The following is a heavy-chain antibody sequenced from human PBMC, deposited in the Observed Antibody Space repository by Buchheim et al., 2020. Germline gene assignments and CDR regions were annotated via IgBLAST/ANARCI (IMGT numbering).Heavy chain of an antibody. D-gene: IGHD6-19*01. Sequence: QVQLQESGPGLVKPSETLSLTCTVSGGSISSYYWSWIRQPPGKGLEWIGYIYYSGSTNYNPSLKSRVTISVDTSKNQFSLELGSVAAADTAVYYCARANSSGWLDEGRYGMDVWGQGTT. CDR1: GGSISSYY. CDR3: ARANSSGWLDEGRYGMDV. V-gene: IGHV4-59*01. J-gene: IGHJ6*02. CDR2: IYYSGST.